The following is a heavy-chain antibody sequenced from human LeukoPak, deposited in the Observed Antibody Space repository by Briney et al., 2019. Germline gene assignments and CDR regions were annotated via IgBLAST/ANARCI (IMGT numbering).Heavy chain of an antibody. CDR3: AKGGYSFGTGSLRGVFDN. J-gene: IGHJ4*02. V-gene: IGHV3-23*01. Sequence: SGGSLRLSCAASGFTFSNYDMNWVRQAPGKGLEWVSSISSDGATTYYADSVKGRFTISRNNSQNTLYLQMSNLRVEDTALYYCAKGGYSFGTGSLRGVFDNWGQGTLVTVSS. CDR1: GFTFSNYD. CDR2: ISSDGATT. D-gene: IGHD3-10*01.